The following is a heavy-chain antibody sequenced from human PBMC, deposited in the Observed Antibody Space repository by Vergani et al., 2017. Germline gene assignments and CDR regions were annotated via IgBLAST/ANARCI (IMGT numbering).Heavy chain of an antibody. CDR2: IRSSSSTI. Sequence: EVQLVESGGGLVQPGGSLRLSCAASGFTFSSYRMNWVRQAPGKGLEWVSYIRSSSSTIYYADSVKGRFTISRDNAKNSLYLQMNSLRDEDTAVYYCARARGASRTFDYWGQGTLVTVSS. D-gene: IGHD1-14*01. CDR3: ARARGASRTFDY. V-gene: IGHV3-48*02. CDR1: GFTFSSYR. J-gene: IGHJ4*02.